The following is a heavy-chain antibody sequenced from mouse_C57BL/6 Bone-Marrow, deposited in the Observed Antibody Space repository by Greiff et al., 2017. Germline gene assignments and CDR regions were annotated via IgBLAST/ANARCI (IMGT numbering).Heavy chain of an antibody. CDR3: ARRPPAGSWFAY. Sequence: QVHVKQPGAELVKPGASVKLSCKASGYTFTSYWMHWVKQRPGRGLEWIGRIDPNSGGTKYNEKFKSKATLTVDKPSSTAYMQLSSLTSEDSAVYYCARRPPAGSWFAYWGQGTLVTVSA. J-gene: IGHJ3*01. CDR1: GYTFTSYW. V-gene: IGHV1-72*01. CDR2: IDPNSGGT.